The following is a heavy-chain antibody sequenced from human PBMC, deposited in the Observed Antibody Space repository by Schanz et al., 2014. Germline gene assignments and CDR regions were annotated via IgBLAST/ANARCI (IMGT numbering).Heavy chain of an antibody. CDR2: ISGGGGSA. Sequence: VQLVESWGGVVQPGGSLRLSCAASGFTFNNYDMNWVRLVPGKGLECVSGISGGGGSAYYADSVKGRFTISRDNSKNTLYLQMSSLRAEDTAVYYCVRDAGRDGYNLAFDVWGQGTLVTVSS. J-gene: IGHJ3*01. CDR3: VRDAGRDGYNLAFDV. D-gene: IGHD1-1*01. V-gene: IGHV3-23*04. CDR1: GFTFNNYD.